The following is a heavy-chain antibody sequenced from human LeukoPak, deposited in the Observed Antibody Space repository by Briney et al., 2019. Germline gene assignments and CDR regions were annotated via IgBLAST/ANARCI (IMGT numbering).Heavy chain of an antibody. J-gene: IGHJ5*02. CDR3: ARHLPGSSWSWFDP. CDR2: INHSGST. CDR1: GGSFSGYY. V-gene: IGHV4-34*01. D-gene: IGHD6-13*01. Sequence: SETLSLTCAVYGGSFSGYYWSWIRQPPGKGLEWIGEINHSGSTNYNPSLKSRVTISVDTSKNQFSLKLSSVTAADTAVYYCARHLPGSSWSWFDPWGQGTLVTVSS.